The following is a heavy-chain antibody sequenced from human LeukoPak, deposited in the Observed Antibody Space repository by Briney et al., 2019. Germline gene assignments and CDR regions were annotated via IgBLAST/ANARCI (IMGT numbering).Heavy chain of an antibody. J-gene: IGHJ6*02. CDR3: ARDLGREYSSSSGANYYYYGMDV. D-gene: IGHD6-6*01. V-gene: IGHV1-46*01. CDR2: INPSGGST. Sequence: GASVKVSCKASGYTFTSYYMHWVRQAPGQGLEWMGIINPSGGSTSYAQKFQGRVTMTRDTSTSTVYMELSSLRSEDTAVYYCARDLGREYSSSSGANYYYYGMDVWGQGTTVTVSS. CDR1: GYTFTSYY.